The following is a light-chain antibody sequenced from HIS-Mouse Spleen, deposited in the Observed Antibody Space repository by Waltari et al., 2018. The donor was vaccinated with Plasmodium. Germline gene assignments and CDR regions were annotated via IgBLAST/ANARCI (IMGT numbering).Light chain of an antibody. V-gene: IGLV2-8*01. CDR3: SSYAGSNNLV. CDR1: SSDVGGYNY. J-gene: IGLJ2*01. Sequence: PPSASGSPGQSVTISCTGTSSDVGGYNYVSWYQQHPGKAPKLMIYEVSKRPSGVPDRFSGSKSGNTASLTVSELQAEDEADYYCSSYAGSNNLVFGGGTKLTVL. CDR2: EVS.